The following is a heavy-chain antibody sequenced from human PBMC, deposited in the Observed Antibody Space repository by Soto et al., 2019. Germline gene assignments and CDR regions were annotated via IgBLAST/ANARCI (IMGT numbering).Heavy chain of an antibody. CDR1: GFTFSSYA. Sequence: GGSLRLSCAASGFTFSSYAMSWVRQAPGKGLEWVSAISGSGGSTYYADSVKGRFTISRDNSKNTLYLQMNSLRAEDTAVYYCARDGAPYSSGSGKGYWGQGTLVTVSS. CDR2: ISGSGGST. J-gene: IGHJ4*02. CDR3: ARDGAPYSSGSGKGY. V-gene: IGHV3-23*01. D-gene: IGHD6-19*01.